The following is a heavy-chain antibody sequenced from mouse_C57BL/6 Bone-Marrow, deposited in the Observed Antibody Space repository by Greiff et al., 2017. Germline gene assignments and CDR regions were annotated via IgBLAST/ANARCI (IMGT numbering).Heavy chain of an antibody. CDR2: IDPSDSYT. Sequence: QVQLQQPGAELVKPGASVKLSCKASGYTFTSYWMQWVKQRPGQGLEWIGEIDPSDSYTNYNQKFKGKATLTVDTSSSTAYMQLSSLTSEDSAVYYCAINYGSSFVYAMDYWGQGTSVTVSS. V-gene: IGHV1-50*01. J-gene: IGHJ4*01. D-gene: IGHD1-1*01. CDR3: AINYGSSFVYAMDY. CDR1: GYTFTSYW.